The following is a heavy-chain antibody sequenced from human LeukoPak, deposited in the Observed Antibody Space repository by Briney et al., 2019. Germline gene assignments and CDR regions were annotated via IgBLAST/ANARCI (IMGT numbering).Heavy chain of an antibody. CDR3: ARDLYLVLL. J-gene: IGHJ4*02. D-gene: IGHD2/OR15-2a*01. Sequence: SETLSLTCTVSGGSISSSSYYWGWIRQPPGKGLEWIGSIYYSGSTYYNPSLKSRVTISVDTSKNQFSLKLSSVTAADTAVYYCARDLYLVLLWGQGTLVTVSS. CDR2: IYYSGST. V-gene: IGHV4-39*07. CDR1: GGSISSSSYY.